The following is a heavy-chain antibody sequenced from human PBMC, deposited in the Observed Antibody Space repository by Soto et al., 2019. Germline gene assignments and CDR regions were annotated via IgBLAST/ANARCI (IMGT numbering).Heavy chain of an antibody. CDR3: ARLGTTYYFDY. Sequence: PGGSLRLSCAASGLTFSDYYMSWIRQAPGKGLEWVSYISSSSSYTNYADSVKGRFTISRDNSKNTLYLQMGSLRAEDMAVYYCARLGTTYYFDYWGQGTLVTVSS. CDR2: ISSSSSYT. D-gene: IGHD4-17*01. CDR1: GLTFSDYY. J-gene: IGHJ4*02. V-gene: IGHV3-11*06.